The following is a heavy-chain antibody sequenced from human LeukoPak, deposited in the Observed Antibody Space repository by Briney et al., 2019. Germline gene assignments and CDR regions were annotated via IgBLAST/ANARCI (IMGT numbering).Heavy chain of an antibody. CDR3: ARGRSSSGLIDY. CDR1: GFTFSSYW. D-gene: IGHD6-19*01. CDR2: INHNGNVN. J-gene: IGHJ4*02. V-gene: IGHV3-7*01. Sequence: GGSLRLSCAASGFTFSSYWMNWARQAPGKGLEWVASINHNGNVNYYVDSVKGRFTISRDNAKNSLYLQMNSLRAEDTAVYYCARGRSSSGLIDYWGQGTLVTVSS.